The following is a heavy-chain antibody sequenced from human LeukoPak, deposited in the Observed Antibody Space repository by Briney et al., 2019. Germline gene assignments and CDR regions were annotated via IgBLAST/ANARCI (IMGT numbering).Heavy chain of an antibody. CDR3: ASGSYSGYGVDY. D-gene: IGHD5-12*01. Sequence: GGSLRLSCAASGFSFSDYYMDWVRQAPGKGLEWVGRIRNKANHYTTEYAASAKGRFSISRDESKNSLYLQVNSLKTEDTAVYYCASGSYSGYGVDYWGQGTLVTVSS. J-gene: IGHJ4*02. CDR2: IRNKANHYTT. V-gene: IGHV3-72*01. CDR1: GFSFSDYY.